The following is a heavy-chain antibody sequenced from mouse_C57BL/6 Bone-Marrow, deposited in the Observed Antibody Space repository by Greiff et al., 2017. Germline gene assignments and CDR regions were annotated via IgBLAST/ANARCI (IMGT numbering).Heavy chain of an antibody. Sequence: EVKLVESGGGLVKPGGSLKLSCAASGFTFSSYAMSWVRQTPEKRLEWVATISDGGSYTYYPDNVQGRFTISRNNAKSNLYLQMSHLTSEDTAMYYCGRDRAIVNPWYAFWGQGTRVTVAA. CDR1: GFTFSSYA. V-gene: IGHV5-4*01. CDR3: GRDRAIVNPWYAF. CDR2: ISDGGSYT. D-gene: IGHD2-5*01. J-gene: IGHJ3*01.